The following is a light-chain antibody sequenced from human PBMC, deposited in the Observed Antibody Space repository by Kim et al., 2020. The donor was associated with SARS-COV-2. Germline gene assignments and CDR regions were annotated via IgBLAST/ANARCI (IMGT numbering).Light chain of an antibody. J-gene: IGKJ5*01. CDR2: AAS. Sequence: DIQLTQSPSFLSASVGDRVTITCRASQGIGSFLAWYQQKPGKAPKLLIFAASTLQSGVPSRFSGSGSGTEFTLTISSLQPEDFATYYCQQLNTYPVTFGQGARLEIK. CDR3: QQLNTYPVT. CDR1: QGIGSF. V-gene: IGKV1-9*01.